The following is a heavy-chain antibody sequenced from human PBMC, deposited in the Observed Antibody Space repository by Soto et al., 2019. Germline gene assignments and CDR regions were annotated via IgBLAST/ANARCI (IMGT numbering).Heavy chain of an antibody. D-gene: IGHD2-21*02. CDR1: GYTFTSYA. CDR3: ARAWVVVTAPDY. J-gene: IGHJ4*02. Sequence: QVQLVQSGAEEKKPGASVKVSCKASGYTFTSYAMHWVRQAPGQRLEWMGWITAGNGNTKYSQKFQGRGTITRDTSASTAYMELSSLRSEDTAVYYCARAWVVVTAPDYWGQGTLVTVSS. CDR2: ITAGNGNT. V-gene: IGHV1-3*05.